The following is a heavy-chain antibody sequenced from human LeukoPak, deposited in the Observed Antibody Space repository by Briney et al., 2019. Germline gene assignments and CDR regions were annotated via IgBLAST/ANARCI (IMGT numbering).Heavy chain of an antibody. V-gene: IGHV3-53*01. J-gene: IGHJ4*02. Sequence: GGSLRLSCAASGRTVSNNYMSWVRQAPGKGLEWVSVIYSDGSTYYADSVKGRFTISRDNSKNILYLQMNSLRAEDTAVYYCARALWPSGMAYWGQGTLVTVSS. CDR2: IYSDGST. D-gene: IGHD2-8*01. CDR3: ARALWPSGMAY. CDR1: GRTVSNNY.